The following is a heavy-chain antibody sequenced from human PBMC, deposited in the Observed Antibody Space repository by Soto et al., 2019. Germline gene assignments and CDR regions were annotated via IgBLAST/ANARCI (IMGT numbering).Heavy chain of an antibody. D-gene: IGHD3-16*01. CDR1: GFTFSSYS. J-gene: IGHJ4*02. CDR2: TSYDGSNK. Sequence: QVQLVESGGGVVQPGRSLRLSCAASGFTFSSYSMHWVRQAPGKGLEWVALTSYDGSNKYYVDSVKGRFTMSRDNSKNTRYLQMDSLRAEDTAVYYCARGYPWYYVSGSMFYSDFWGQGTLVTVSS. V-gene: IGHV3-30*14. CDR3: ARGYPWYYVSGSMFYSDF.